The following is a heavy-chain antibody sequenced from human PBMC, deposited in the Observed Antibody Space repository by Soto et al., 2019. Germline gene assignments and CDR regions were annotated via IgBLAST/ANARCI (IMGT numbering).Heavy chain of an antibody. CDR1: GSTFNNFA. V-gene: IGHV1-69*06. Sequence: QVVLLQSGAEVKEPGSSVRVSCKVSGSTFNNFAFSWVRQAPGHGPEWMGGIAVISNTADYSQRFQDRVTITADTSTNTLYMELGSLTFEDTAVYYCARAIKRWEVNYYFDYWGQGTLVTVSS. D-gene: IGHD1-26*01. CDR2: IAVISNTA. CDR3: ARAIKRWEVNYYFDY. J-gene: IGHJ4*02.